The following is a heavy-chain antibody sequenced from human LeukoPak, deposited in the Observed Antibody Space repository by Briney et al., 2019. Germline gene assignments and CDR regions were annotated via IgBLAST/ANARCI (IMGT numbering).Heavy chain of an antibody. CDR2: INWNVGST. CDR1: GFTFDDYG. CDR3: ARDQYCSSTSCYQGFDY. J-gene: IGHJ4*02. V-gene: IGHV3-20*04. Sequence: PGGSLRLSCAASGFTFDDYGMSWVRQAPGKGLEGFSGINWNVGSTGYADSVKGRFTISRDNAKNSLYLQMNSLSAEDTALYYCARDQYCSSTSCYQGFDYWGQGTLVTVSS. D-gene: IGHD2-2*01.